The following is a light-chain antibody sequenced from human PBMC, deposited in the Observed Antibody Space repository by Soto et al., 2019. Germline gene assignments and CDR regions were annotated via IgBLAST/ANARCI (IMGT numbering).Light chain of an antibody. V-gene: IGKV4-1*01. CDR3: QQYYRTPPT. CDR2: WAS. CDR1: QSVLYSYNNWNY. Sequence: DIVMTQSPDSLAVSLGERATINCRSSQSVLYSYNNWNYLAWYQQKPGQPPKLLIYWASTRESGVPDRFSGSGSGTDFTLTISSLQAEDVAVYYCQQYYRTPPTFGQGTRLEIK. J-gene: IGKJ5*01.